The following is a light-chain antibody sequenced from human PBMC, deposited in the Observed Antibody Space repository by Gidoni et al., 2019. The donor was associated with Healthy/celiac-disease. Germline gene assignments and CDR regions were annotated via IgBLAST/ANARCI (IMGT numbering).Light chain of an antibody. CDR1: QSLLHSNGYNY. V-gene: IGKV2-28*01. J-gene: IGKJ1*01. Sequence: DIVMTQSPLSLPVTPEEPASISCRSSQSLLHSNGYNYLDWYLQKPGQSPQLLIYLGSNRASGVPDRFSGSGSGTDFTLKISRVEAEDVGVYYCMQALQTPPAFXQXTKVEIK. CDR3: MQALQTPPA. CDR2: LGS.